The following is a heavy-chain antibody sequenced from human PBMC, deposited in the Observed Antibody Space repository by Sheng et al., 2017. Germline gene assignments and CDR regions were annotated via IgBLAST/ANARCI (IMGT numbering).Heavy chain of an antibody. CDR3: ARDGCTGGSCYP. V-gene: IGHV4-4*02. D-gene: IGHD2-15*01. J-gene: IGHJ5*02. Sequence: QVQLQESGPGLVKPSGTLSLTCAVSGGSISSSNWWSWVRQTPGKGLEWIGEINHSGSTNYNPSLKSRVTISVDKSKNHFSLNLTSVTAADTAVYYCARDGCTGGSCYPVGQGTRGHRLL. CDR1: GGSISSSNW. CDR2: INHSGST.